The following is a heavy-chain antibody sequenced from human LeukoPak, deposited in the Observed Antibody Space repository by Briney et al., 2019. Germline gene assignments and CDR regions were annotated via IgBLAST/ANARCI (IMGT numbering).Heavy chain of an antibody. D-gene: IGHD5-12*01. V-gene: IGHV3-66*02. J-gene: IGHJ6*02. CDR2: IDTGGST. CDR3: ARGFGKVAANVFGGYTMDV. CDR1: GFTVNSNY. Sequence: GGSLRLSCAASGFTVNSNYMSWVRQAPGKGLGWVSLIDTGGSTYHADSGKGRFTISRDTFTTTLSLQMNSLRPEHTAVYYCARGFGKVAANVFGGYTMDVWGQGTTVTVSS.